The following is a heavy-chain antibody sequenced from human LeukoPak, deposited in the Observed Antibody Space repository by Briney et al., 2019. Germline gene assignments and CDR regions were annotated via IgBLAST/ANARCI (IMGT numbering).Heavy chain of an antibody. CDR1: GLTVSSNY. CDR2: IYSGGST. D-gene: IGHD6-13*01. Sequence: PGGSLRLSCAASGLTVSSNYISGVRQAPGKGLEWVSVIYSGGSTYYADSVKGRFTISRDNSKNTLYLQMNSLRAEDTAVYYCAREIAAAGTSWYFDLWGRGTLVTVSS. CDR3: AREIAAAGTSWYFDL. V-gene: IGHV3-66*01. J-gene: IGHJ2*01.